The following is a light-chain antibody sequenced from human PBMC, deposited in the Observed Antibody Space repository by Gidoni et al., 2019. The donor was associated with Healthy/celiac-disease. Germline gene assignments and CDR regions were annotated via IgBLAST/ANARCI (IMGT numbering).Light chain of an antibody. Sequence: DIVLTQSPATLSLSPGERATLSCRASQSVSSYLAWYQQKPGQAPRLLIYDASNRATGIPARFSGSGSGTDFTRTISSLEPEDFAVYYCQQRSNWPPGGLTFGGGTKVEIK. CDR3: QQRSNWPPGGLT. CDR2: DAS. CDR1: QSVSSY. V-gene: IGKV3-11*01. J-gene: IGKJ4*01.